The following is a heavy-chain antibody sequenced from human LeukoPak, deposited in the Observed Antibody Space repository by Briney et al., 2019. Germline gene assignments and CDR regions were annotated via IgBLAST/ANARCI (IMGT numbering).Heavy chain of an antibody. CDR2: IYYSGST. CDR3: ARKGEGAFDI. V-gene: IGHV4-39*01. D-gene: IGHD3-16*01. CDR1: GGSISSTRYY. J-gene: IGHJ3*02. Sequence: SETLSLTCTVSGGSISSTRYYWGWIRQPPGKGLEWIGSIYYSGSTYYNPSLKSRVTMSVDRSKNQFSLKLSSVTAADTAVYYCARKGEGAFDIWGQGTMVTVSS.